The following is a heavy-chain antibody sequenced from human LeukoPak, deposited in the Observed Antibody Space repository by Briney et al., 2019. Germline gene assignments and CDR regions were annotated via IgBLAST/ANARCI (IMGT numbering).Heavy chain of an antibody. Sequence: SETLSLTCSVSGGSISSYYWSWIRQPPGKGLEWIGYIYYSGSTYYNPSLKSRVTISVDTSKNQFSLKLSSVTAADTAVYYCARGHGDYNYFDYWGQGTLVTVSS. CDR1: GGSISSYY. J-gene: IGHJ4*02. CDR2: IYYSGST. V-gene: IGHV4-59*08. D-gene: IGHD4-17*01. CDR3: ARGHGDYNYFDY.